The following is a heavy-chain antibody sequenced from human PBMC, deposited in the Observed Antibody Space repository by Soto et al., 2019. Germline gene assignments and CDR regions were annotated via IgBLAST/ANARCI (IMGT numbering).Heavy chain of an antibody. CDR3: AKGFSYSVIDY. D-gene: IGHD5-18*01. CDR2: ISYDGSNK. CDR1: GFTFSAYG. V-gene: IGHV3-30*18. Sequence: QVQLVESGGGVVQPGRSLRLSCAASGFTFSAYGMHWVRQAPGKGLEWVAVISYDGSNKYYTDSVKGRFTISRDNSKNPLYLQMSRLRAEDTAVYYCAKGFSYSVIDYWGQGTLVTVSS. J-gene: IGHJ4*02.